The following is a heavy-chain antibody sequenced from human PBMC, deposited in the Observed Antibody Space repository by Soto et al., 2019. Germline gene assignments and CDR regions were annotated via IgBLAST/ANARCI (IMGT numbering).Heavy chain of an antibody. CDR1: GFTFSSYG. CDR2: ISYDGSNK. V-gene: IGHV3-30*03. Sequence: GGSLRLSCAASGFTFSSYGMHWVRQAPGKGLEWVAVISYDGSNKYYADSVKGRFTISRDNSKNTLYLQMNSLRAEDTAVYYCVGSWVGATTWSWVGNGNFDYWGQGTLVTVSS. J-gene: IGHJ4*02. D-gene: IGHD1-26*01. CDR3: VGSWVGATTWSWVGNGNFDY.